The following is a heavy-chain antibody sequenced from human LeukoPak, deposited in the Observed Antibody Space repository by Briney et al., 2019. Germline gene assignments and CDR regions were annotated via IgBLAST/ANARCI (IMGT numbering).Heavy chain of an antibody. CDR2: IKQDGSDK. V-gene: IGHV3-7*01. J-gene: IGHJ4*02. Sequence: PGGSLRLSCAASGVPFSSYWMSWVRQAPGKGLEWVANIKQDGSDKYYVDSVKGRFTISRDNAKNSLYLQLNSLRADDTAVYYCARLTGTTGFDYWGQGTLVTVSS. CDR1: GVPFSSYW. CDR3: ARLTGTTGFDY. D-gene: IGHD1-1*01.